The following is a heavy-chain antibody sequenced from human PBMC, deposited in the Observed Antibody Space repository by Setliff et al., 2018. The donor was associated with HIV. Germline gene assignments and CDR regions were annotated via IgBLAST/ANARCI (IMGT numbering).Heavy chain of an antibody. CDR3: ARRYSYDNSDFFGY. CDR1: GDLIRNSYYY. Sequence: PSETLSLTCDVSGDLIRNSYYYWAWIRQSPGKGLEWLGSVYYTGTTYYNPSLKSRVTISVDTSKNQFSLNLNSVTAADTAMYYCARRYSYDNSDFFGYWGQGTLVTVSS. D-gene: IGHD3-22*01. J-gene: IGHJ4*02. CDR2: VYYTGTT. V-gene: IGHV4-39*01.